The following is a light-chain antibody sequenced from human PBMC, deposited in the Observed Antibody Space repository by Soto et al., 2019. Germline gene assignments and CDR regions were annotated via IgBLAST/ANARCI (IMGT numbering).Light chain of an antibody. CDR2: SNN. CDR1: SSNIGSNT. J-gene: IGLJ2*01. Sequence: QSVLTQPPSASGTPGQRVTISCSGSSSNIGSNTVNWYQQLPGTAPKLLIYSNNQRPSGVPDRFSGSKSGTSASLAISGLQSEDEADYYCAAWDDSLNAVVFGGGTQLPS. CDR3: AAWDDSLNAVV. V-gene: IGLV1-44*01.